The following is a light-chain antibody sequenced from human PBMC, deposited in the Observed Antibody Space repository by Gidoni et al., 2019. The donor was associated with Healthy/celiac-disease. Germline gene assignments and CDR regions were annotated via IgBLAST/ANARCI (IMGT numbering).Light chain of an antibody. CDR3: QQSYSTPPT. Sequence: DIQMTQSPSSLSASVGDRVTITCRASQSISSYLNWYQQKPGKAPKLLINAASSLQSGVPSRFSGSGSGTDFTLTISSLQPEDFATYYCQQSYSTPPTFGGXTKVEIK. CDR1: QSISSY. V-gene: IGKV1-39*01. J-gene: IGKJ4*01. CDR2: AAS.